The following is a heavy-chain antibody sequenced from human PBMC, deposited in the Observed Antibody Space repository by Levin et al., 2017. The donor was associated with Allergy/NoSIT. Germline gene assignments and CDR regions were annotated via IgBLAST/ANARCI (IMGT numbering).Heavy chain of an antibody. D-gene: IGHD2-21*02. CDR3: ARDRDISEYEGRTCGDVGI. CDR1: GFTFSDYY. Sequence: GGSLRLSCAASGFTFSDYYMSWFRQAPGKGLEWISYISTKSSYIYYADSVKGRFTISRDNAKNSLYLQMNSLGAEDTAVYYCARDRDISEYEGRTCGDVGIGGQGTLVTVSS. CDR2: ISTKSSYI. J-gene: IGHJ3*01. V-gene: IGHV3-11*05.